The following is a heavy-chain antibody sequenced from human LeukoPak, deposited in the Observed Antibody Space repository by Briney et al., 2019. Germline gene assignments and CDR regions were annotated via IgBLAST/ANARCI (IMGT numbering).Heavy chain of an antibody. CDR2: IYYSGST. D-gene: IGHD1-14*01. J-gene: IGHJ5*02. V-gene: IGHV4-59*08. Sequence: SETLSLTCTVSGGSISSYYWSWIRQPPGKGLEWIGYIYYSGSTNYNPSLKSRVTISVDTSKNQFSLKLSSVTAADTAVYYCARRGLGLPAGFWFDPWGQGTLVTVSS. CDR3: ARRGLGLPAGFWFDP. CDR1: GGSISSYY.